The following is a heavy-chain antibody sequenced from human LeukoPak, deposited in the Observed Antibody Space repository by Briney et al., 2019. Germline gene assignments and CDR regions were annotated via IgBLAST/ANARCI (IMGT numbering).Heavy chain of an antibody. CDR2: ISAYNGNT. V-gene: IGHV1-18*01. CDR1: GYTFTSYG. CDR3: ARDGSVSSGYPNY. J-gene: IGHJ4*02. Sequence: ASVKVSCKTSGYTFTSYGISWVRQAPGQGLEWMGWISAYNGNTNYAQRLQGRVTMTTDTSTSTAYVELRSLRSDDTAVYYCARDGSVSSGYPNYWGQGTLVTVSS. D-gene: IGHD3-22*01.